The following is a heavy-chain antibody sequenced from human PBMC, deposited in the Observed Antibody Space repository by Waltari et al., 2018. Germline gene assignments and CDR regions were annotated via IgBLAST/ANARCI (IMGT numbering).Heavy chain of an antibody. J-gene: IGHJ4*02. Sequence: QVQLVESGGGVVQPGRSLRLSCAASGFTFSSYGMHWVRQAPGKGLEWVAVIWYDGSNKYYADSVKGRFTISRDNSKNTLYLQMNSLRAEDTAVYYCAKGPDSSGYSYQDYWGQGTLVTVSS. D-gene: IGHD3-22*01. CDR2: IWYDGSNK. V-gene: IGHV3-33*06. CDR3: AKGPDSSGYSYQDY. CDR1: GFTFSSYG.